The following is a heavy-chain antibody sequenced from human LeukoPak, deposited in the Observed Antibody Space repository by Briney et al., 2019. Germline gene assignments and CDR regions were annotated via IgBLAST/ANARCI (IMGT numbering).Heavy chain of an antibody. V-gene: IGHV1-8*01. Sequence: ASVKVSCKASGYTLTSYDINWVRQATGQGLEWMGWMNPNSGNTGYAQKFQGRVTITADKSTSTAYMELSSLRSGDTAVYYCARDPPPMYSSSWSYYFDYWGQGTLVTVSS. D-gene: IGHD6-13*01. J-gene: IGHJ4*02. CDR3: ARDPPPMYSSSWSYYFDY. CDR2: MNPNSGNT. CDR1: GYTLTSYD.